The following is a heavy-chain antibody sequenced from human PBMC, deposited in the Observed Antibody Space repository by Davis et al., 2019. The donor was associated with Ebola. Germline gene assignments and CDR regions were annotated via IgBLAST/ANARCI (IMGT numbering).Heavy chain of an antibody. J-gene: IGHJ4*02. CDR1: GYTFTSYA. CDR3: ARVVGDFWSGYNDY. D-gene: IGHD3-3*01. CDR2: INAGNGNT. V-gene: IGHV1-3*01. Sequence: ASVKVSCKASGYTFTSYAMHWVRQAPGQRLEWMGWINAGNGNTKYSQKFQGRVTITRVTSASTAYMELSSLRSEDTAVYYCARVVGDFWSGYNDYWGQGTLVTVSS.